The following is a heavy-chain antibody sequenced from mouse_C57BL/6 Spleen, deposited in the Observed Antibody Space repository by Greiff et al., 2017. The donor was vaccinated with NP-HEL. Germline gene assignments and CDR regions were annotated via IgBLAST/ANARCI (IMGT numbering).Heavy chain of an antibody. D-gene: IGHD1-1*01. CDR3: TRLITTVADYAMDY. J-gene: IGHJ4*01. Sequence: QVHVKQSGAELVRPGASVTLSCKASGYTFTDYEMHWVKQTPVHGLEWIGAIDPETGGTAYNQKFKGKAILTADKSSSTAYMELRSLTSEDSAVYYCTRLITTVADYAMDYWGQGTSVTVSS. CDR2: IDPETGGT. CDR1: GYTFTDYE. V-gene: IGHV1-15*01.